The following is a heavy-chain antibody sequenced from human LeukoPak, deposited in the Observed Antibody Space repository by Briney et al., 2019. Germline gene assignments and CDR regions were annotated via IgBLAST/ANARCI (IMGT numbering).Heavy chain of an antibody. CDR1: GFTFSNAW. Sequence: GGSLRLSCAASGFTFSNAWMSWVRQAPGKGLEWVGRIKSKTDGETTDYAAPVKGRFTISRDDSKKTLYLQMNSLKIEDTAVYYCTTDTRIVGATGFDYWGQGILVTVSS. V-gene: IGHV3-15*01. D-gene: IGHD1-26*01. J-gene: IGHJ4*02. CDR3: TTDTRIVGATGFDY. CDR2: IKSKTDGETT.